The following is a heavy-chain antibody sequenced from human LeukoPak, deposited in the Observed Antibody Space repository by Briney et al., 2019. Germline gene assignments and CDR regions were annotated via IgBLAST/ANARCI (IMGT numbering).Heavy chain of an antibody. CDR2: IYYTGST. CDR1: GDSISSYY. D-gene: IGHD2-8*01. CDR3: ARENYCTNGVCWAFDP. V-gene: IGHV4-59*12. Sequence: PSETLSLTCTVSGDSISSYYWSWIRQPPGRGLEWLGNIYYTGSTSYNPSLKSRVTFSVDTFNNQFSLHLSSVTAADTAVYYCARENYCTNGVCWAFDPWGQGTLVTVSS. J-gene: IGHJ5*02.